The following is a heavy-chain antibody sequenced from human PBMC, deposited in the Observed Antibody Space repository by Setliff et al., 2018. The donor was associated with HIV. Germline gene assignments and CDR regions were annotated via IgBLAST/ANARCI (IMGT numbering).Heavy chain of an antibody. CDR3: ARVPTSSWYVTTQRTKEYFQQ. D-gene: IGHD6-13*01. V-gene: IGHV4-39*07. Sequence: KTSETLSLTCTVSGGSIKSSSYYWGWIRQPPGKGLECIGSIYYSGNTYYNPSLKSRVTISVDTSRNQFSLRLSSVTAADTAIYYCARVPTSSWYVTTQRTKEYFQQWGQGTLVTVSS. J-gene: IGHJ1*01. CDR1: GGSIKSSSYY. CDR2: IYYSGNT.